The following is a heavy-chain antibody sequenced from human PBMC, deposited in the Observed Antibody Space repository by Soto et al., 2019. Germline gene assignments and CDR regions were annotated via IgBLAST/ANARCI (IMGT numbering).Heavy chain of an antibody. D-gene: IGHD1-26*01. CDR2: INPNSGGT. CDR3: ARGVVGATVRFDY. Sequence: ASVKVSCKASGYTFTGYYMHWVRQAPGQGREWMGWINPNSGGTNYARKFQGRVTMTRDTSISTAYMELSRLRSDDTAVYYCARGVVGATVRFDYWGQGXLVTVSS. V-gene: IGHV1-2*02. CDR1: GYTFTGYY. J-gene: IGHJ4*02.